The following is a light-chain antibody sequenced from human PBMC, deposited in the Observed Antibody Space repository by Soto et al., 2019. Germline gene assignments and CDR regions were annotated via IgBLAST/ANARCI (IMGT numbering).Light chain of an antibody. Sequence: EIVLTQSPGTLSLSPGERATLSCRASQSVSSSYLAWYQQKPGQAPRLLIYGASSRATGIPDRFSGSGSGTDFTLTISRLEPEDFAVYYCQQYSSSPPLTVGQGTKVEIK. V-gene: IGKV3-20*01. J-gene: IGKJ1*01. CDR3: QQYSSSPPLT. CDR1: QSVSSSY. CDR2: GAS.